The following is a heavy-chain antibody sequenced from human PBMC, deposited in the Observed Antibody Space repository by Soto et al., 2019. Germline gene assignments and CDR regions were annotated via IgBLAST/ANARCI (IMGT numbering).Heavy chain of an antibody. D-gene: IGHD2-21*02. V-gene: IGHV4-59*01. CDR3: ARDLHRGGDWGEAFDI. Sequence: QVQLQESGPGLVKPSETLSLTCTVSGAPISDYFWSWIRQPPGQGLEWIGYILDTGNTNYNPSLKSRVTMSLDTSKNQFSLNLTSVTAADTALYYCARDLHRGGDWGEAFDIWGQGTMVTDSS. J-gene: IGHJ3*02. CDR1: GAPISDYF. CDR2: ILDTGNT.